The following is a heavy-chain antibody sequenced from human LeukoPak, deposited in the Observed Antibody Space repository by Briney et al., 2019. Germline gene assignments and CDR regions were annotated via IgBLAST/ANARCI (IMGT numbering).Heavy chain of an antibody. V-gene: IGHV4-38-2*02. D-gene: IGHD6-13*01. J-gene: IGHJ4*02. CDR3: ASSLTGYSSSWFLAY. CDR2: INHSGSP. CDR1: GYSISSGYY. Sequence: TSETLSLTCTVSGYSISSGYYWGWIRQSPGRGLEWIGEINHSGSPNYNPSLKSRVTISLDTSKNQFSLRVPSVTAADTAFYFCASSLTGYSSSWFLAYWGPGTLVTVSS.